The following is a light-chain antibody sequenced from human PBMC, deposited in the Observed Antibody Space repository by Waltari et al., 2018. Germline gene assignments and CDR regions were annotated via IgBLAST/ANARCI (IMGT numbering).Light chain of an antibody. J-gene: IGKJ1*01. V-gene: IGKV1-8*01. CDR1: QSVSTY. CDR2: AAS. Sequence: AIRMTQSPSSLSASTGDRVTITCRASQSVSTYLAWYQQKPGKAPKLLIYAASTLQLGVPLRFSGSGSGTDFTLSISCLQSEDFATYYCQQYYDYQRSFGQGTKVEIK. CDR3: QQYYDYQRS.